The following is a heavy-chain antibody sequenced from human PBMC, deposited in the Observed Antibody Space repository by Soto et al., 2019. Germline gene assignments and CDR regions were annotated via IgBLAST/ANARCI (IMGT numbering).Heavy chain of an antibody. D-gene: IGHD2-8*01. V-gene: IGHV4-59*01. Sequence: PSETLSLTCTVPGGSISSYYWSWIRQPPGKGLEWIGYIYYSGSTNYNPSLKSRVTISVDTSKNQFSLKLSSVTAADTAVYYCARVDEQILRYGMDVWGQGTTVTVSS. CDR2: IYYSGST. CDR3: ARVDEQILRYGMDV. J-gene: IGHJ6*02. CDR1: GGSISSYY.